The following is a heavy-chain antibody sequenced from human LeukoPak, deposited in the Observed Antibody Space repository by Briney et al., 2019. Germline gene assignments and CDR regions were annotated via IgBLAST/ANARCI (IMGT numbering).Heavy chain of an antibody. CDR1: GFTFSSYW. V-gene: IGHV3-74*01. CDR2: IDSDGIST. J-gene: IGHJ4*02. CDR3: AGKRLVRGEFTTDY. D-gene: IGHD3-10*01. Sequence: GGSLRLSCAASGFTFSSYWMHWVRQVPGKGLVWVSRIDSDGISTTYADSVKGRFTISRDNSKNTLYLQMNRLRAEDTAVYYCAGKRLVRGEFTTDYWGQGTLVTVSS.